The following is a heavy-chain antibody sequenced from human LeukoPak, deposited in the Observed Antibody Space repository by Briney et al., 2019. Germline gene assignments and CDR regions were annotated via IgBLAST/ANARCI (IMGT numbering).Heavy chain of an antibody. Sequence: KPSETLSLTCTVSGGSIGSYYWSWIRQPPGKGLEWIGYIYYTGSTNYNPSLKSRVTISVDTSKNQFSLKLSSVSAADTAVYYCASGGGWNDKFGYWGQGTLVAVSS. D-gene: IGHD1-1*01. CDR3: ASGGGWNDKFGY. CDR1: GGSIGSYY. CDR2: IYYTGST. J-gene: IGHJ4*02. V-gene: IGHV4-59*01.